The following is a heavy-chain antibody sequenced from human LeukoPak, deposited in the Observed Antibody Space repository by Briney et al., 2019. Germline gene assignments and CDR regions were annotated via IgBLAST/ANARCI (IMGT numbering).Heavy chain of an antibody. CDR1: GFTFSSYG. D-gene: IGHD3-16*02. CDR2: IRYDGSNK. V-gene: IGHV3-30*02. J-gene: IGHJ3*02. Sequence: PGGSLRLSCAASGFTFSSYGMHWVRQAPGKGLEWVAFIRYDGSNKYYADSVKGRFTISRDNSKNTLYLQMNSLRAEDTAVYYCAREGAVGVITLDDAFDIWGQGTMVTVSS. CDR3: AREGAVGVITLDDAFDI.